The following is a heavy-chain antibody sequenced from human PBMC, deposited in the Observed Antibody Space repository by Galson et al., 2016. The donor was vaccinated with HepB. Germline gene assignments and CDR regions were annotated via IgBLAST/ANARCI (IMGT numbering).Heavy chain of an antibody. V-gene: IGHV3-23*01. CDR1: GFPFSSYA. J-gene: IGHJ4*02. D-gene: IGHD6-19*01. Sequence: RLSCAASGFPFSSYAMSWVRQAPGKGLEWVSAISGDGGSTYYAGSVQGRFTSSRDRSTNTMYLQMNSLRTDDTAVYYCARFTQEWLDRVYYFDYWGQGTLVTVSS. CDR3: ARFTQEWLDRVYYFDY. CDR2: ISGDGGST.